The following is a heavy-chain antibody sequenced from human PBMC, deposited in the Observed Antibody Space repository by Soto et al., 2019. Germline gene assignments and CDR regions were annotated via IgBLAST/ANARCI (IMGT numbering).Heavy chain of an antibody. CDR3: AKSNYYYGMDV. CDR2: ISWNSGSI. CDR1: GFTFDDYA. V-gene: IGHV3-9*01. Sequence: LRLSCAASGFTFDDYAMHWVRQAPGKGLEWVSGISWNSGSIDYADSVKGRFTISRDNAKNSLYLQMNSLRAEDTALYYCAKSNYYYGMDVWGQGTTVTVSS. J-gene: IGHJ6*02.